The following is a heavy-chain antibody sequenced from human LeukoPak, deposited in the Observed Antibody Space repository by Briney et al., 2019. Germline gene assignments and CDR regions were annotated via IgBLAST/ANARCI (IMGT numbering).Heavy chain of an antibody. V-gene: IGHV3-30*18. J-gene: IGHJ4*02. CDR3: AKGVRTLAGRPPNHHYFDY. D-gene: IGHD1-14*01. CDR1: GFTFSSYG. CDR2: ISYDGSNK. Sequence: PGRSLRLSCAASGFTFSSYGMHWVRQAPGKGLEWVAVISYDGSNKYYADSVKGRFTISRDNSKNTLYLQMNSLRAEDTAVYYCAKGVRTLAGRPPNHHYFDYWGQGTLVTVSS.